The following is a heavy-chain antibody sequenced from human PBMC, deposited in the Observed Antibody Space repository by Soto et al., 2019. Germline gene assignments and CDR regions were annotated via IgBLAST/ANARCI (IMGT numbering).Heavy chain of an antibody. V-gene: IGHV1-8*01. Sequence: ASVKLSCKASGYTFTSYDINWVRQATGQGLEWMGWMNPNSGNTGYAQKFQGRVTMTRNTPISTAYMELSSLRSEDTAVYYCARMGSPGYYYYYYMDVWGKGTTVTVSS. CDR3: ARMGSPGYYYYYYMDV. J-gene: IGHJ6*03. D-gene: IGHD6-13*01. CDR2: MNPNSGNT. CDR1: GYTFTSYD.